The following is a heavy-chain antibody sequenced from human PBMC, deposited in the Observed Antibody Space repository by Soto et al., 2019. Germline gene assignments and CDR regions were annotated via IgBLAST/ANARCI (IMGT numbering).Heavy chain of an antibody. Sequence: PGGSLRLSCAVSGFTFSSYSMNWVRQAPGKGLEWVSSISSSSSYIYYADSVKGRFTISRDNAKNSLYLQMNSLRAEDTAVYYCARAPPLEWTQGPDVFVVWGPAPKVSV. CDR2: ISSSSSYI. D-gene: IGHD3-3*01. CDR3: ARAPPLEWTQGPDVFVV. CDR1: GFTFSSYS. J-gene: IGHJ3*01. V-gene: IGHV3-21*01.